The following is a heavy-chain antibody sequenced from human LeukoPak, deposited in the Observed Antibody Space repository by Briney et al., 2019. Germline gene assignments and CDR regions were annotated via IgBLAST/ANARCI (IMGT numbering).Heavy chain of an antibody. CDR3: ASLSLGVQYYYDSSGYLAY. CDR2: ISGSGGST. V-gene: IGHV3-23*01. J-gene: IGHJ4*02. Sequence: PGGSLRLSCAASGFTFSSYAMSWVRQAPGKGLEWVSAISGSGGSTYYADSVKGRFTISRDNSKNTLYLQMNSLRAEDTAVYYCASLSLGVQYYYDSSGYLAYWGQGTLVTVSS. CDR1: GFTFSSYA. D-gene: IGHD3-22*01.